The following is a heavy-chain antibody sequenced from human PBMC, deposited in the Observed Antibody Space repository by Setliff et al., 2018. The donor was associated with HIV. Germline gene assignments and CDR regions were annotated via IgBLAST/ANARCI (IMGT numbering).Heavy chain of an antibody. CDR1: GGSVDSRDYY. D-gene: IGHD2-8*01. Sequence: SETLSLTCAVSGGSVDSRDYYWGWIRQPPGKGLEWIGNILYGGTTYYTPSLKSRVSISVDTSRNQFSLRLNSVTAADTAVYYCARPTTGLGGGAAFDIWGQGTLVTVSS. V-gene: IGHV4-39*01. CDR2: ILYGGTT. CDR3: ARPTTGLGGGAAFDI. J-gene: IGHJ4*02.